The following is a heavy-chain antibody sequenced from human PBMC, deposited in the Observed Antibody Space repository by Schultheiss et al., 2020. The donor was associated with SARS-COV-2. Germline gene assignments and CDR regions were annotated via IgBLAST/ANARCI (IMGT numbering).Heavy chain of an antibody. D-gene: IGHD6-13*01. J-gene: IGHJ3*02. Sequence: GESLKISCSASGFTFSSYAMHWVRQAPGKGLEWVAVISYDGGNKYYAESAKGRFTISRDNSKNTLYLQMNSLRAEDTAVYYCARDNSAYSSSWTPSRAFDIWGQGTTVTVSS. CDR3: ARDNSAYSSSWTPSRAFDI. CDR2: ISYDGGNK. V-gene: IGHV3-30*14. CDR1: GFTFSSYA.